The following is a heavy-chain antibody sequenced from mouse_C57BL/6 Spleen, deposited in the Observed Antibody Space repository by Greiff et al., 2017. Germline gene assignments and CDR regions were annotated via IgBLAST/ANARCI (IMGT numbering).Heavy chain of an antibody. CDR1: GYTFTGYW. J-gene: IGHJ3*01. CDR2: ILPGSGST. CDR3: ALITTEAWFAY. V-gene: IGHV1-9*01. D-gene: IGHD1-1*01. Sequence: VQLQESGAELMKPGASVKLSCKATGYTFTGYWIEWVKQRPGHGLEWIGEILPGSGSTNYNEKFKGKATFTADTSSNTAYMQLSSLTTEDSAIYYCALITTEAWFAYWGQGTLVTVSA.